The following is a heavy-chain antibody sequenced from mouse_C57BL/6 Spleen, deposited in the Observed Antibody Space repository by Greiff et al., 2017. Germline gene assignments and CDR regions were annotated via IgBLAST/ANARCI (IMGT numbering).Heavy chain of an antibody. CDR3: ARGGREDYFDY. CDR1: GFTFSDYG. D-gene: IGHD3-3*01. Sequence: EVKLMESGGGLVKPGGSLKLSCAASGFTFSDYGMHWVRQAPEKGLEWVAYISSGSSTIYYADTVKGRFTISRDNAKNTMFLQVTSLGSEDTAMYYCARGGREDYFDYWGQGTTLTVSS. CDR2: ISSGSSTI. V-gene: IGHV5-17*01. J-gene: IGHJ2*01.